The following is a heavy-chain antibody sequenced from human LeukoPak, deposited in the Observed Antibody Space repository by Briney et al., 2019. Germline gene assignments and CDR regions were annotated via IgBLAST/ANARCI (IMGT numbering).Heavy chain of an antibody. CDR1: GGFVSSPTYY. CDR3: ARAKDILTGYFHYGMDV. V-gene: IGHV4-61*01. J-gene: IGHJ6*02. Sequence: SETLSLTCTVSGGFVSSPTYYWSWVRQPPGKGLEWIGYIYYSGSANYNPSLKSRVTISVDTSKNQFSLKLSSVTAADTAVYYCARAKDILTGYFHYGMDVWGQGTTVTVSS. CDR2: IYYSGSA. D-gene: IGHD3-9*01.